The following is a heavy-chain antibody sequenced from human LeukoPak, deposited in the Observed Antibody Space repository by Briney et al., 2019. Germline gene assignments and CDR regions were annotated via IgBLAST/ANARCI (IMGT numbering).Heavy chain of an antibody. Sequence: GGSLRLSCAGSGFTFSSYGMSWVRQAPGKGLEWVSYISGSGGTTYYADSVKGRFTLSRDNSKTTLYLQMNSLRAEDTAVYYCAKGHCSGASCYVFDIWGQGTMVTVSS. J-gene: IGHJ3*02. CDR3: AKGHCSGASCYVFDI. CDR1: GFTFSSYG. V-gene: IGHV3-23*01. CDR2: ISGSGGTT. D-gene: IGHD2-2*01.